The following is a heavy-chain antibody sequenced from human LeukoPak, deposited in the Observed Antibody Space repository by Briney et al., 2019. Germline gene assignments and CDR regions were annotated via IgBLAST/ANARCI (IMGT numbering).Heavy chain of an antibody. CDR1: GFTFSDYY. V-gene: IGHV3-11*04. CDR3: ARAEMATTPYYYYYMDV. CDR2: ISCSGTTI. D-gene: IGHD5-24*01. Sequence: GGSLRLSCAASGFTFSDYYMSWIRQAPGKGLEWVSYISCSGTTIYYADSVKGRFTISRDNAKNSLYLQMNSLRAEDTAVYYCARAEMATTPYYYYYMDVWGKGTTVTVSS. J-gene: IGHJ6*03.